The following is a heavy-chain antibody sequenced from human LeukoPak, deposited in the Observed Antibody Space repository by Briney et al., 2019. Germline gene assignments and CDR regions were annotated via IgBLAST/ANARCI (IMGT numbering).Heavy chain of an antibody. CDR1: GYTFTSYY. D-gene: IGHD1-1*01. CDR2: INPNSGRT. V-gene: IGHV1-46*01. CDR3: AKDGKNIYNSY. Sequence: ASVKVSCKASGYTFTSYYMDWVRQAPGQGLEWMGIINPNSGRTGYAQKFQGRVTMTRDMSTSTVYMELSSLRSEDTAVYYCAKDGKNIYNSYWGQGTLVTVSS. J-gene: IGHJ4*02.